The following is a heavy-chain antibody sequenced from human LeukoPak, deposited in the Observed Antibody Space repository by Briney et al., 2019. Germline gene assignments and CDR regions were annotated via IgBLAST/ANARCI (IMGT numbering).Heavy chain of an antibody. Sequence: PGGSLRVSCAASGFTFDDYAMHWVRQAPGKGLEWVSGISWNSGSIGYADSVKGRFTISRDNAKNSLYLQMNSLRAEDTAVYYCARGGPRDGYDYWGQGTLVTVSS. J-gene: IGHJ4*02. V-gene: IGHV3-9*01. D-gene: IGHD5-18*01. CDR1: GFTFDDYA. CDR2: ISWNSGSI. CDR3: ARGGPRDGYDY.